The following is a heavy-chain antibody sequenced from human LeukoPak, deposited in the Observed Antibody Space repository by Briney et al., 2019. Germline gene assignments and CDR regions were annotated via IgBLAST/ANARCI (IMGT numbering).Heavy chain of an antibody. V-gene: IGHV4-59*01. Sequence: SETLSLTCTVSGGSISSYYWSWIRQPPGKGLEWIGYVYYSGSTNYNPSLKSRVTISVDTSKNQFSLKLSSVTAADTAVYYCARGYSSGWYVFDYWGQGTLVTVSS. CDR2: VYYSGST. J-gene: IGHJ4*02. CDR3: ARGYSSGWYVFDY. D-gene: IGHD6-19*01. CDR1: GGSISSYY.